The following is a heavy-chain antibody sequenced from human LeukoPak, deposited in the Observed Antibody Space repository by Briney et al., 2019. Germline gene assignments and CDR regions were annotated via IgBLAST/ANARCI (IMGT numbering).Heavy chain of an antibody. CDR1: GFSVSSYGMY. D-gene: IGHD5-18*01. J-gene: IGHJ4*02. V-gene: IGHV4-61*08. Sequence: AESLTLSCAVSGFSVSSYGMYWICIPQPQGKGLEGVRYIYYSGKNYYNPSLKSRITISEDTSKNQFSLKLSPVTAADTAVYYWARVGYSYGYDFDYWGQGTLVTVSS. CDR2: IYYSGKN. CDR3: ARVGYSYGYDFDY.